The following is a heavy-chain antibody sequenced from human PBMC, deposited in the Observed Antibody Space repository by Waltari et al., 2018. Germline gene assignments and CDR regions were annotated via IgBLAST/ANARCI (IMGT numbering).Heavy chain of an antibody. CDR3: ARRPTWDSSSWYD. CDR2: IFHTGST. Sequence: VQLVESGGGLIQPGGSLRLSCAASGFTVSSNYMSWVRQAPGKGLEWIGEIFHTGSTHFDPSLKSRVTLSVDKSKSHFSLKLTSVTAADTAVYFCARRPTWDSSSWYDWGQGTLVTVSS. CDR1: GFTVSSNY. J-gene: IGHJ4*02. D-gene: IGHD6-13*01. V-gene: IGHV4-4*01.